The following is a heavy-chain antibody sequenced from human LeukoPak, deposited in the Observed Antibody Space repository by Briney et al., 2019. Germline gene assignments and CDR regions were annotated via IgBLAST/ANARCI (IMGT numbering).Heavy chain of an antibody. CDR2: LSAVGST. V-gene: IGHV3-66*01. Sequence: GGSLRLSYAASGFSVSSNSMNWVRQAPRTGLEWVSVLSAVGSTYYADSVKGRFTISTDNSKNTVYLQMNSLTADDTAIYYCARETGGWDAFDIWGQGTMVAVSS. J-gene: IGHJ3*02. D-gene: IGHD3-16*01. CDR3: ARETGGWDAFDI. CDR1: GFSVSSNS.